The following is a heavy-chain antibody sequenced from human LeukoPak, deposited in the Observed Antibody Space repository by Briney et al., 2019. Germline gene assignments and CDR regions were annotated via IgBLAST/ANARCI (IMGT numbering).Heavy chain of an antibody. Sequence: PGGSLRLSCAASGFTLSSNYMSWVRQAPGKGLEWVSVIYSGGSTYYADSVKGRFTISRDNSKNTLYLQMNSLRAEDTAVYYCARGYYDSSGYIDYWGQGTLVTVSS. J-gene: IGHJ4*02. CDR2: IYSGGST. CDR1: GFTLSSNY. CDR3: ARGYYDSSGYIDY. V-gene: IGHV3-53*01. D-gene: IGHD3-22*01.